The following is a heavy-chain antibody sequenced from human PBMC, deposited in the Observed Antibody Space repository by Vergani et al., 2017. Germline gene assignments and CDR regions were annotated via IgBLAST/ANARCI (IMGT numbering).Heavy chain of an antibody. D-gene: IGHD4-23*01. Sequence: EVQLLQSEGAVVQPGGSLRLSCVASGFTFSSHAMSWVRQGHGQGLEWVSSIKNTGDSTHYADSVKGRFTISRENAKNSLYLQMNSLRAGDTATYYCAKAGSTTVGDPPCYWGGGTLVTVSS. CDR1: GFTFSSHA. CDR3: AKAGSTTVGDPPCY. CDR2: IKNTGDST. V-gene: IGHV3-23*01. J-gene: IGHJ4*02.